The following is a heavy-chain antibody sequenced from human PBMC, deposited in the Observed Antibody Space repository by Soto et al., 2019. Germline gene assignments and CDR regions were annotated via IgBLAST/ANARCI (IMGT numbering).Heavy chain of an antibody. CDR3: ARGGDYYYGLDV. CDR1: RGTFSNYA. V-gene: IGHV1-69*01. J-gene: IGHJ6*02. CDR2: IVPIHDTT. D-gene: IGHD3-16*01. Sequence: QVQLVQTGAEVKRPGSSVNVSCTASRGTFSNYAILWVRQAPGQGLEWMGGIVPIHDTTDYAQKFQGRVTITADEPSSTAYMELRSLRSDDTAVYYCARGGDYYYGLDVWGQGTTVTVSS.